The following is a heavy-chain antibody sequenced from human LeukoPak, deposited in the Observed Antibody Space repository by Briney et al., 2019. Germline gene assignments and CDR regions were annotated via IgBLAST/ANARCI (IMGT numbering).Heavy chain of an antibody. CDR2: ISWNSGSI. J-gene: IGHJ4*02. D-gene: IGHD3-22*01. Sequence: PGGSLSLSGAASGFTFDDYAMHWVRQAPGKGLEWVSGISWNSGSIGYADSVKGRFTISRDNAKNSLYLQMNSLRAEDTALYYCAKAYYYDSSGYPDYWGQGTLVTVSS. CDR3: AKAYYYDSSGYPDY. V-gene: IGHV3-9*01. CDR1: GFTFDDYA.